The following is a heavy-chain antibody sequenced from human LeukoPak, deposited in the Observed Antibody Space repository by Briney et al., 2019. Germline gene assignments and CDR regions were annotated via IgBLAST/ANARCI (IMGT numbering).Heavy chain of an antibody. D-gene: IGHD3-22*01. J-gene: IGHJ4*02. CDR1: GFTFSSYA. V-gene: IGHV3-23*01. CDR3: AKEPYHSSDYYFDY. CDR2: ISGSGGST. Sequence: GGSLRLSCAASGFTFSSYAMSWVRRAPGKGLEWDSGISGSGGSTYYADSVKGRFTISRDNSKYTLYLQMNGLRAEDTAVYYCAKEPYHSSDYYFDYWGQGTLVTVSS.